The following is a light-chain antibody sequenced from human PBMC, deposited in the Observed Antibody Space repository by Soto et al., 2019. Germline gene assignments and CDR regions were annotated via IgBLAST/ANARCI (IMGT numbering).Light chain of an antibody. J-gene: IGKJ4*01. CDR1: QSVISN. CDR2: DIF. Sequence: EIVMTQSPAPLSVSPGEIATLSCSASQSVISNLAWYQQKPGQAPRLVIYDIFTRPTGVPAKISGSGSGTEFTLTISSLQSEDCGVCYCQQYNSWPLTFGGETKVQIK. V-gene: IGKV3D-15*01. CDR3: QQYNSWPLT.